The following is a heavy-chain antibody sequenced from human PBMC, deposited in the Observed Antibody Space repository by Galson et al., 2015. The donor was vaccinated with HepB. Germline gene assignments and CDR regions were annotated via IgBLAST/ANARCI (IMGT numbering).Heavy chain of an antibody. CDR2: INPNRGGT. CDR3: AKSYHDSSGYNDLIR. V-gene: IGHV1-2*02. J-gene: IGHJ4*02. Sequence: SVKVSCKASGYTFTGYYMHWVRQAPGQGLEWMGWINPNRGGTNYAQKFQGRVTMTRDTSISTAYMELRRLRSDDTAVYYCAKSYHDSSGYNDLIRWGQGTLVTVSS. D-gene: IGHD3-22*01. CDR1: GYTFTGYY.